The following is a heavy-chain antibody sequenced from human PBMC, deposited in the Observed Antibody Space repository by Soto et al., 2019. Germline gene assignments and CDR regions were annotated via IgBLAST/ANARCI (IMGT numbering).Heavy chain of an antibody. D-gene: IGHD4-4*01. CDR2: ISSSSSYT. J-gene: IGHJ6*02. CDR3: ASSYSNYGMDV. V-gene: IGHV3-21*01. Sequence: PGGSLRLSCAASGFTFSSYSMNWVRQAPGKGLEWVSSISSSSSYTYYADSVKGRFTISRDNAKNSLYLQMNSLRAEDTAVYYCASSYSNYGMDVWGQGTTVTVSS. CDR1: GFTFSSYS.